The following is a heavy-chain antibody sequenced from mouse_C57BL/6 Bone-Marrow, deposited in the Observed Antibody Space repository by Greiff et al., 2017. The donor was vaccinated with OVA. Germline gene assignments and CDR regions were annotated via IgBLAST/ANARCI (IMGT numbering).Heavy chain of an antibody. Sequence: EVQLVESGAELVRPGASVKLSCTASGFNIKDDYMHWVKQRPEQGLEWIGWIDPENGDTEYASQFQGKATITADTSSNTAYLQLSSLTSEDTAVYYCTTGHYYGSSYVRWYFDVWGTGTTVTVSS. CDR2: IDPENGDT. V-gene: IGHV14-4*01. J-gene: IGHJ1*03. CDR1: GFNIKDDY. D-gene: IGHD1-1*01. CDR3: TTGHYYGSSYVRWYFDV.